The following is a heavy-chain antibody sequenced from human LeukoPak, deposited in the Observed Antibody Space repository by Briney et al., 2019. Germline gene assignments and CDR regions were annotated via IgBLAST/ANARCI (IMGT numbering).Heavy chain of an antibody. CDR3: VRGGGMQGSGY. D-gene: IGHD3-16*01. CDR2: ISSSSSYI. CDR1: GFNFSSYS. V-gene: IGHV3-21*04. J-gene: IGHJ4*02. Sequence: GGSLRLSCAASGFNFSSYSMNWVRQAPGKGLEWVSSISSSSSYIYYADSVKGRFTISRDNAKNSLYLQMNSLRAEDAAVYYCVRGGGMQGSGYWGQGTLVTVSS.